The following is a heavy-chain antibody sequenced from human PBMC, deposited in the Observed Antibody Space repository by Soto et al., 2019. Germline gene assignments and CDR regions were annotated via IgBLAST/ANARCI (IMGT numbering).Heavy chain of an antibody. J-gene: IGHJ4*02. CDR3: GRIDY. CDR2: VTWNGGSI. CDR1: GFTFDDYA. V-gene: IGHV3-9*01. Sequence: EVQLVESGGGLVQPGRSLRLSCASSGFTFDDYAMHWFRQAPGEGLEWVSGVTWNGGSIGYAGPVKGRFTIFRDNAKNSLYLQMNSLRPEDTALYYCGRIDYWGQGTLVTVPS.